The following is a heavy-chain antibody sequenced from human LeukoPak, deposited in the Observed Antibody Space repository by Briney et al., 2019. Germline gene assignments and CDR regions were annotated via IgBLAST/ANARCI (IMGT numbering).Heavy chain of an antibody. Sequence: SVKVSCKASGGTFSSYAISWVRQAPGQELEWMGGIIPIFGTANYAQKLQGRVTMTTDTSTSTAYMELRSLRSDDTAVYYCARAYCGGDCYRDDYWGQGTLVTVSS. J-gene: IGHJ4*02. V-gene: IGHV1-69*05. CDR3: ARAYCGGDCYRDDY. D-gene: IGHD2-21*01. CDR1: GGTFSSYA. CDR2: IIPIFGTA.